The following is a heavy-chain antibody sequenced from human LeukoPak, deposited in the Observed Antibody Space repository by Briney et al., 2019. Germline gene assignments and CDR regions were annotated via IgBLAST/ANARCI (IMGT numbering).Heavy chain of an antibody. CDR1: GYTFTSYY. D-gene: IGHD3-10*01. J-gene: IGHJ4*02. Sequence: APVKVSCKASGYTFTSYYMHWVRQAPGQGLEWMGIINPSGGSTSYAQKFQGRVTMTRDTSTSTVYMELSSLRSEDTAVYYCARDQEGLWFGELLSADYWGQGTLVTVSS. CDR3: ARDQEGLWFGELLSADY. V-gene: IGHV1-46*01. CDR2: INPSGGST.